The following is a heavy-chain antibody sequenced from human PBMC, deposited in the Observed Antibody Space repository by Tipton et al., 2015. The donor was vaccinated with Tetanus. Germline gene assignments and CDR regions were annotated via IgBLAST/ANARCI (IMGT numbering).Heavy chain of an antibody. CDR3: VANDGGLEHGQH. CDR2: THYSGNT. J-gene: IGHJ1*01. D-gene: IGHD2-8*01. V-gene: IGHV4-59*01. CDR1: GGSISSYY. Sequence: TLSLTCTVSGGSISSYYCSWVRQPPGKGLEWLGHTHYSGNTNYNSSLWSRVTISLDTSKNQFSLKLSSVTAADTAVYYCVANDGGLEHGQHWGQGTLVTVSS.